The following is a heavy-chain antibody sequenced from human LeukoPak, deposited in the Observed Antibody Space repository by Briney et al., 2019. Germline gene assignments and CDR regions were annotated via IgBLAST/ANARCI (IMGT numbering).Heavy chain of an antibody. CDR1: GFTFSSYW. Sequence: GGSLRLSCAASGFTFSSYWMHWVRQAPGKGLVWVSRLNSDGSSTTYADSVKGRFTISRHNSENTLYLQMNSLRAEDTAVYYCARGMTNPFDYWGQGTLVTVSS. V-gene: IGHV3-74*01. CDR2: LNSDGSST. D-gene: IGHD4-11*01. J-gene: IGHJ4*02. CDR3: ARGMTNPFDY.